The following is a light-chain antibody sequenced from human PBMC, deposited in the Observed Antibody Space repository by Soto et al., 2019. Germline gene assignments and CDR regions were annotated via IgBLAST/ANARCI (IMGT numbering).Light chain of an antibody. CDR1: QSISSW. Sequence: DITMNQSPSTLSASVGDRVTITCRASQSISSWLAWYQQRPGKAPKLLIYDASSLESGVPSRFSGSGSGTEFTLTISSLQPDDFATYYCQQYNSYSTFGQGTKVDIK. CDR2: DAS. J-gene: IGKJ1*01. V-gene: IGKV1-5*01. CDR3: QQYNSYST.